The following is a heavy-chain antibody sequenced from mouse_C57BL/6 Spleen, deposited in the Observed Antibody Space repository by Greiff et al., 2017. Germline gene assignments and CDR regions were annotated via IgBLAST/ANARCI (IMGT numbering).Heavy chain of an antibody. D-gene: IGHD2-4*01. CDR2: ISDGGRYT. CDR3: ARDRIYYDYDGGFAY. V-gene: IGHV5-4*01. Sequence: EVMLVESGGGLVKPGGSLKLSCAASGFNLSSYAMSWVRQTPEKRLEWVATISDGGRYTYYPDNVKGRFTISRDTAKNNLYLQMSHLKSEDTAMYYCARDRIYYDYDGGFAYWGQGTLVTVSA. CDR1: GFNLSSYA. J-gene: IGHJ3*01.